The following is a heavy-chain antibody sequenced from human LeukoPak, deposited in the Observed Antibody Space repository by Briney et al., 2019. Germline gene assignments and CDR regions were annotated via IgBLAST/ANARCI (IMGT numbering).Heavy chain of an antibody. CDR2: MNPNSGNT. Sequence: GASVKVSCKASGYTFTSYDINWVRQATGQGLEWMGWMNPNSGNTGYAQKFQGRVTMTRNTSISTAYMELSSLRSEDTAAYYCARGLKYYDFWSGYYYFDYWGQGTLVTVSS. V-gene: IGHV1-8*01. D-gene: IGHD3-3*01. CDR1: GYTFTSYD. J-gene: IGHJ4*02. CDR3: ARGLKYYDFWSGYYYFDY.